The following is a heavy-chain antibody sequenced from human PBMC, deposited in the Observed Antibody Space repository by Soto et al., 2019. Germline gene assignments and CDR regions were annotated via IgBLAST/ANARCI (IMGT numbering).Heavy chain of an antibody. CDR3: ARDHRGGTDAFDI. Sequence: QVQLVQSGAEVKKPGASLKVSCQASGYTFTSFGISWVRQAPGQGLEWMGWISAYNGNTNYAENLQGRVTMTTDTSTSTAYMELRSLRSDDTAVYYCARDHRGGTDAFDIWGQGTMVTVSS. D-gene: IGHD2-15*01. V-gene: IGHV1-18*01. J-gene: IGHJ3*02. CDR2: ISAYNGNT. CDR1: GYTFTSFG.